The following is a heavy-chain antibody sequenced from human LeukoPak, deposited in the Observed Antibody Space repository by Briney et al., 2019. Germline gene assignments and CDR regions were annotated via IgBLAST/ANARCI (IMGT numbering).Heavy chain of an antibody. D-gene: IGHD6-6*01. J-gene: IGHJ1*01. V-gene: IGHV4-59*01. CDR3: ARGGAARLHFQN. CDR2: IYHSGST. CDR1: GGSISTYY. Sequence: SETLSLTYTVSGGSISTYYWNWIRQPPGKGLEWIGYIYHSGSTNYNPSLQSRVTISVDTSKNQFSLNLNSVTAADTAVYYCARGGAARLHFQNWGQGTLVTVSS.